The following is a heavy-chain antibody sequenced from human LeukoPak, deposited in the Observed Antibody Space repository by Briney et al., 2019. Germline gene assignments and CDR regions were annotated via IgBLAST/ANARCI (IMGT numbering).Heavy chain of an antibody. D-gene: IGHD5-18*01. J-gene: IGHJ4*02. CDR2: IYYSGST. CDR1: GGSISSYY. V-gene: IGHV4-59*12. Sequence: SETLSPTCTVSGGSISSYYWNWIRQPPGKGLEWIGYIYYSGSTNYNPSLESRVTMSVDKSKNQFSLKLSSVTAADTAVYYCARGRLGYSYGYYFDYWGQGTLVTVSS. CDR3: ARGRLGYSYGYYFDY.